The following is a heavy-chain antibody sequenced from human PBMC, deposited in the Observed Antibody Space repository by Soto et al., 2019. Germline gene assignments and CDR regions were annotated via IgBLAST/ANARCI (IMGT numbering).Heavy chain of an antibody. V-gene: IGHV4-39*01. CDR1: GGSISSSSYY. J-gene: IGHJ4*02. D-gene: IGHD2-2*01. CDR3: ARHRTYCSSTSCYGDYFDY. Sequence: PSETLSLTCTVSGGSISSSSYYWGWIRQPPGKGLEWIGSIYYSGSTYYNPSLKSRVTISVDTPKNQFSLKLSSVTAADTAVYYCARHRTYCSSTSCYGDYFDYWGQGTLVTVSS. CDR2: IYYSGST.